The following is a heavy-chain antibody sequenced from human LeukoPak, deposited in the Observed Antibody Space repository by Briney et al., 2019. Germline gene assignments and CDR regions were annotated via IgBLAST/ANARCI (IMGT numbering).Heavy chain of an antibody. Sequence: SVKVSCKASGFTFTSSAMQWVRQARGQRLEWIGWIVVGSGNTNYAQKFQERVTITRDMSTSTAYMELSSLRSEDTAVYYCAGFDYYGSGSRRPGYNWFDPWGQGTLVTVTS. CDR1: GFTFTSSA. CDR3: AGFDYYGSGSRRPGYNWFDP. CDR2: IVVGSGNT. D-gene: IGHD3-10*01. J-gene: IGHJ5*02. V-gene: IGHV1-58*02.